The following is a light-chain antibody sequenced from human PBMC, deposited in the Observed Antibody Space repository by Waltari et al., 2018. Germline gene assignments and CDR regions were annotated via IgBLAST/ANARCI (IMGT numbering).Light chain of an antibody. V-gene: IGKV3-20*01. J-gene: IGKJ2*01. CDR1: QSVSSSY. CDR3: QQYISSPYT. Sequence: EIVLTQSPGTLSLSPGERATLSCRASQSVSSSYLAWYQQKPGQAPRLLIYGASSRATGIPDRFSGSGSGTDFTLTISRLEPEDFAVYHCQQYISSPYTFGQGTKLEIK. CDR2: GAS.